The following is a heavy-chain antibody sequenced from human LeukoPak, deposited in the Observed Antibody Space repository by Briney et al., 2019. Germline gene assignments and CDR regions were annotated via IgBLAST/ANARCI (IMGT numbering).Heavy chain of an antibody. CDR1: GYTLTSYG. J-gene: IGHJ5*02. CDR3: ARRGSGSSWYENWFDP. Sequence: ASVKVSCKASGYTLTSYGISWVRQAPGQGLEWMGWISAYNGNTNYAQKLQGRVTMTSDTPTSTAYMELRSLRSDDTAVYYCARRGSGSSWYENWFDPWGQGTLVTVSS. D-gene: IGHD6-13*01. V-gene: IGHV1-18*01. CDR2: ISAYNGNT.